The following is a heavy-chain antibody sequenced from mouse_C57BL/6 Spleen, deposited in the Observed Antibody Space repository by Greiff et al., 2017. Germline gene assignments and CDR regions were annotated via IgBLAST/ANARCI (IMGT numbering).Heavy chain of an antibody. CDR3: TRQLRLWTWFAY. CDR1: GFNIKDYY. Sequence: VQLQQSGAELVRPGASVKLSCTASGFNIKDYYMHWVKQRPEQGLEWIGRIDPEDGDTEYAPKFQGKATMTADTSSNTAYLQLSSLTSEDTAVYYCTRQLRLWTWFAYWGQGTLVTVSA. J-gene: IGHJ3*01. CDR2: IDPEDGDT. V-gene: IGHV14-1*01. D-gene: IGHD3-2*02.